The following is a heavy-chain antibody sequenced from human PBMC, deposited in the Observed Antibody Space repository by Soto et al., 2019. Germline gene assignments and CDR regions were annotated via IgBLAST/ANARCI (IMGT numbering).Heavy chain of an antibody. CDR2: IYYSGST. Sequence: PSETLSLTCTVSGGSISSYYWSWIRQPPGKGLEWIGYIYYSGSTNYNPSLKSRVTISVDTSKNQFSLKLSSVTAADTAVYYCARVRYFGSGTYYPDFWGKGTLVTVSS. CDR1: GGSISSYY. CDR3: ARVRYFGSGTYYPDF. V-gene: IGHV4-59*01. J-gene: IGHJ4*02. D-gene: IGHD3-10*01.